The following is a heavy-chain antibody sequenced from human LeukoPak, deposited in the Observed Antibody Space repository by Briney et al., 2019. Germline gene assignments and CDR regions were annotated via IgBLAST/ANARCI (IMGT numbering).Heavy chain of an antibody. CDR2: INSNSGAT. CDR1: GYTFTDYY. V-gene: IGHV1-2*02. CDR3: ARDGSLGY. J-gene: IGHJ4*02. D-gene: IGHD5-12*01. Sequence: AASVKVSCKASGYTFTDYYIHWVRQAPGQGLEWMGWINSNSGATKYAQKFQSRVTMTRDTSISTDYMEMSRLGSDDTAVYYCARDGSLGYWGQGTLVTVSS.